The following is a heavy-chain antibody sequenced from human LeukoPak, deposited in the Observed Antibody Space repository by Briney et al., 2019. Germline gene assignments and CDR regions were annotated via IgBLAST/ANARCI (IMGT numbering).Heavy chain of an antibody. CDR2: IYTSGST. CDR3: ARDQPASNWNYYYYYGMDV. V-gene: IGHV4-61*02. J-gene: IGHJ6*02. D-gene: IGHD1-20*01. Sequence: SETLSLTCTVSGGSISSGSYYWSWIRQPAGKGLEWIGCIYTSGSTNYNPSLKSRVTISVDTSKNQFSLKLSSVTAADTAVYYCARDQPASNWNYYYYYGMDVWGQGTTVTVSS. CDR1: GGSISSGSYY.